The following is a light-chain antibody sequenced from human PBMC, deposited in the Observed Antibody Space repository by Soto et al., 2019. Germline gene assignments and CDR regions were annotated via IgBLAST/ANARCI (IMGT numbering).Light chain of an antibody. Sequence: EIVLTQSPGTLSLSPGERATLSCRASQSVSSSYLAWYQQKPGQAPRLLIYGESSRATGIPDRFSGSGSGTDFPLTISRLEPEDFAVYYCQQYGSSPSFGGGTKVDIK. CDR2: GES. CDR1: QSVSSSY. J-gene: IGKJ4*01. V-gene: IGKV3-20*01. CDR3: QQYGSSPS.